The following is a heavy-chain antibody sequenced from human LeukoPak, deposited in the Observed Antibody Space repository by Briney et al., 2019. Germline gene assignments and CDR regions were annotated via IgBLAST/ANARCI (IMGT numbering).Heavy chain of an antibody. CDR2: ISSSSSYI. Sequence: GGSLRLSCAASGFTFSSYSMNWVRQAPGKGLEWVSSISSSSSYIYYADSVKGRFTISRDNAKNSLYLQMNSLRAEDTAVYYCAREGNDYSNYYYYYYMDVWGKGTTVTVSS. D-gene: IGHD4-11*01. CDR1: GFTFSSYS. CDR3: AREGNDYSNYYYYYYMDV. J-gene: IGHJ6*03. V-gene: IGHV3-21*01.